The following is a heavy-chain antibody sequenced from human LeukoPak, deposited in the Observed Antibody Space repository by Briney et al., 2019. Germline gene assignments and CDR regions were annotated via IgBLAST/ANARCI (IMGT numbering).Heavy chain of an antibody. CDR1: GFTFTNAW. Sequence: GGSLRLSCVTSGFTFTNAWMTWVRQAPGKGLEWVGRIKSIGDGGATNYAAPVKGRFTISRDDSKNTLYLQMSSLKTEDTAVYYCTTDVGLTMIRGVIVYWGQGALVTVSS. J-gene: IGHJ4*02. CDR3: TTDVGLTMIRGVIVY. D-gene: IGHD3-10*01. CDR2: IKSIGDGGAT. V-gene: IGHV3-15*01.